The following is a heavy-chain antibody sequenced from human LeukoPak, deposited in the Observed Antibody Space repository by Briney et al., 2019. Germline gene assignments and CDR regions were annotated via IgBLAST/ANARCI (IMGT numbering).Heavy chain of an antibody. CDR3: ARGDPYYYDSSGSYFDY. CDR2: IYYSGST. Sequence: PGGSLRLSCAASGFTVSSNYMSWVRQAPGKGLEWIGSIYYSGSTYYNPSLKSRVTISVDTSKNQFSLKLSSVTAADTAVYYCARGDPYYYDSSGSYFDYWGQGTLVTVSS. V-gene: IGHV4-59*05. CDR1: GFTVSSNY. D-gene: IGHD3-22*01. J-gene: IGHJ4*02.